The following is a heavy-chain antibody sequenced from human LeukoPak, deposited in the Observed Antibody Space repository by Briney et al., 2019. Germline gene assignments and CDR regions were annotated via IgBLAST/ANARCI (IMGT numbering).Heavy chain of an antibody. V-gene: IGHV5-51*01. Sequence: GESLKISCKGSGYSFANYWIGWVRQMPGKGLEWMGIIYPADSDTRYSPSFQGQVTISADKSISTAYLQWSSLKASGTAIYYCARQVPGCSGGSCYSGWFDPWGQGTLVTVSS. J-gene: IGHJ5*02. CDR2: IYPADSDT. CDR3: ARQVPGCSGGSCYSGWFDP. D-gene: IGHD2-15*01. CDR1: GYSFANYW.